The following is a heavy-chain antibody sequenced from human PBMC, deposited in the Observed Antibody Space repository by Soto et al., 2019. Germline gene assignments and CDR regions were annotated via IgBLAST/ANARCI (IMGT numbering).Heavy chain of an antibody. CDR1: GFTFSSYS. CDR2: ISSSSSYI. D-gene: IGHD6-19*01. J-gene: IGHJ6*02. V-gene: IGHV3-21*01. Sequence: GGSLRLSCAASGFTFSSYSMNWVRQAPGKGLEWVSSISSSSSYIYYADSVKGRFTISRDNAKNSLYLQMNSLRAEDTAVYYCARAQSSVRGMDVWGQGTTVTVSS. CDR3: ARAQSSVRGMDV.